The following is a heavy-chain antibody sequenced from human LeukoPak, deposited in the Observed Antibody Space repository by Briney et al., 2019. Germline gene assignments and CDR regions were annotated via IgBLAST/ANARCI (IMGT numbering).Heavy chain of an antibody. D-gene: IGHD6-13*01. J-gene: IGHJ4*02. Sequence: HPGGSLRLSCAASGFTFSSYGMHWVRQAPGKGLEWVAVISYDGSNKYYADSVKGRFTISRDNSKNTLYLQMNSLRAEDTAVYYCARDGRIAAVAPLYWGQGTLVTVSS. V-gene: IGHV3-30*03. CDR3: ARDGRIAAVAPLY. CDR1: GFTFSSYG. CDR2: ISYDGSNK.